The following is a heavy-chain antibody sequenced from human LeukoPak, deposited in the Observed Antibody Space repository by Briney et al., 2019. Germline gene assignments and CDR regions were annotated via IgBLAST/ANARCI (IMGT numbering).Heavy chain of an antibody. Sequence: ASVKVSCKASGGTFSSYAISWVRQAPGQGLEWMGGIIPIFGTANYAQKFQGRVTITADESTSTAYMELSSLRAEDTAVYYCARDWASRYSSGPLDYYYGMDVWGQGTTVTVSS. V-gene: IGHV1-69*13. J-gene: IGHJ6*02. CDR1: GGTFSSYA. CDR2: IIPIFGTA. CDR3: ARDWASRYSSGPLDYYYGMDV. D-gene: IGHD6-19*01.